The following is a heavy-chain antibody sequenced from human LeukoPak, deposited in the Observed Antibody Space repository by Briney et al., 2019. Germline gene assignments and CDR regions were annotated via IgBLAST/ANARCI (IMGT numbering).Heavy chain of an antibody. J-gene: IGHJ4*02. CDR3: ARDFGGYCCSTSCPPDY. CDR1: GYTFTGYY. Sequence: ASVKVSCKASGYTFTGYYMHWVRQAPGQGLEWMGRINPNSGGTNYAQKFQGRVTMTRDTSISTAYMELSRLRSDDTAVYYCARDFGGYCCSTSCPPDYWGQGTLVTVSS. D-gene: IGHD2-2*01. CDR2: INPNSGGT. V-gene: IGHV1-2*06.